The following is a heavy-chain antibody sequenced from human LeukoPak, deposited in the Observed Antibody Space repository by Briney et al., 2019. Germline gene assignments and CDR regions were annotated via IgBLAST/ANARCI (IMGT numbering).Heavy chain of an antibody. CDR3: APGIPGGRLFRY. CDR2: ISGSGNLT. CDR1: GFTFSDFF. Sequence: GGSLRLSCSASGFTFSDFFISWIRQTPGKGLEWVSYISGSGNLTYYTDSVKGRFTVTRDNAKNSLYLQMDSLRAEDSAVYYCAPGIPGGRLFRYWGQGALVSVSS. J-gene: IGHJ4*02. V-gene: IGHV3-11*01. D-gene: IGHD1-26*01.